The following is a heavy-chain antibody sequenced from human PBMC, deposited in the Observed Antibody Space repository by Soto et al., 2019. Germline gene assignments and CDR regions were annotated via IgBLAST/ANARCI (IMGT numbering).Heavy chain of an antibody. D-gene: IGHD3-22*01. CDR2: IYWDDDK. J-gene: IGHJ5*02. V-gene: IGHV2-5*02. CDR3: AHSLIGYYYDSSGSGTWFDP. CDR1: GFSLSTSGVG. Sequence: SGPTLGNPTQTLTLTCRFSGFSLSTSGVGVGWIRQPPGKALEWLALIYWDDDKRYSPSLKSRLTITKDTSKNQVVLTMTNMDPVDTATYYCAHSLIGYYYDSSGSGTWFDPWGQGTLVTVSS.